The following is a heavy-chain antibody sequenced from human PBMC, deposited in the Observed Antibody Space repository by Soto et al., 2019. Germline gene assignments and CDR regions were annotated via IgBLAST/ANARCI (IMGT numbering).Heavy chain of an antibody. J-gene: IGHJ4*02. CDR2: IWYDGSNK. CDR3: AGDSTAVVVPAAADY. D-gene: IGHD2-2*01. CDR1: GFTFSSYG. V-gene: IGHV3-33*01. Sequence: GGSLRLSCAASGFTFSSYGMRWVRQAPGKGLEWVAVIWYDGSNKYYADSVKGRFTIPRDNSKNTLYLQMNSLRAEDTAVYYCAGDSTAVVVPAAADYWGQGTLVTVSS.